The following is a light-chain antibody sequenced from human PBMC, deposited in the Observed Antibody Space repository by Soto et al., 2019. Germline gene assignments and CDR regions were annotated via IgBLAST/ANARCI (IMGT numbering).Light chain of an antibody. CDR2: AAS. Sequence: EMAVTQSPATLSVSPGERATLSCRASQSVASNLAWYQQKPGQTPRLLIYAASTRATGIPARFSGSGSGTDFTLTISSLQPDDFATYYCQQYNSYSRTFGQGTKVEIK. V-gene: IGKV3-15*01. CDR1: QSVASN. CDR3: QQYNSYSRT. J-gene: IGKJ1*01.